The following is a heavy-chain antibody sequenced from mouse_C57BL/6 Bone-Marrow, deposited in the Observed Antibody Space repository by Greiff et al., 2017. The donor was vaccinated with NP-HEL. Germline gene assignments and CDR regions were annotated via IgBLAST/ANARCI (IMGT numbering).Heavy chain of an antibody. CDR2: IWSGGST. Sequence: QVQLKESGPGLVQPSQSLSITCTVSGFSLTSYGVHWVRQSPGKGLEWLGVIWSGGSTDYNAAFISRLSISKDNSKSKVFFKMNSLQADDTAIYYCARRSDRSSYEYYFDYWGQGTTLTVSS. CDR1: GFSLTSYG. D-gene: IGHD1-1*01. CDR3: ARRSDRSSYEYYFDY. J-gene: IGHJ2*01. V-gene: IGHV2-2*01.